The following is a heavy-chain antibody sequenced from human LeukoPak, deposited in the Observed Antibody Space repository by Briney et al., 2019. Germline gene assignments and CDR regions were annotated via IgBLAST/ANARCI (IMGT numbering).Heavy chain of an antibody. D-gene: IGHD2-2*02. CDR2: INPNGGST. CDR1: GYTFTSYY. Sequence: ASVKVSCKASGYTFTSYYIHWVRQAPGQGFEWMGLINPNGGSTDYAQKFQGRVTMTEDTSTDTAYMELSSLRSEDTAVYYCATGLAVTYTYGMVVWGQGTTVTVSS. V-gene: IGHV1-46*01. J-gene: IGHJ6*02. CDR3: ATGLAVTYTYGMVV.